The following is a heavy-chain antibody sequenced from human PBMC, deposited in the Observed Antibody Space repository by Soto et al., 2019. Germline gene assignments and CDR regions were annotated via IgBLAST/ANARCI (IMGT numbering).Heavy chain of an antibody. V-gene: IGHV3-48*03. J-gene: IGHJ4*02. CDR2: ISSSGSTV. D-gene: IGHD2-2*01. Sequence: GGSLRLSCAASRFTFSTYEMHWVRQAPGKGLEWVSYISSSGSTVYYADSVRGRFTISRDNTRNSLYLQMNSLRDEDTALYYCVRYCSTTLCNGVATRTFDYWGQGTLVTVSS. CDR1: RFTFSTYE. CDR3: VRYCSTTLCNGVATRTFDY.